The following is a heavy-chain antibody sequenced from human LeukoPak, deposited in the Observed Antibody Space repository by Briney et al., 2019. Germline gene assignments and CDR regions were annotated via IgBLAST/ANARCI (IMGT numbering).Heavy chain of an antibody. J-gene: IGHJ4*02. V-gene: IGHV3-48*01. CDR2: TSRSSTTI. CDR3: ARDGVWSGSFDY. D-gene: IGHD3-3*01. Sequence: GGSLRLSCAASGFTFSTYSMNWVRQAPGKGLEWVSYTSRSSTTIYYADSVKGRFTISRDNAKNSLYLQMNSLRAEDTAVYYCARDGVWSGSFDYWGQGTLVTVSS. CDR1: GFTFSTYS.